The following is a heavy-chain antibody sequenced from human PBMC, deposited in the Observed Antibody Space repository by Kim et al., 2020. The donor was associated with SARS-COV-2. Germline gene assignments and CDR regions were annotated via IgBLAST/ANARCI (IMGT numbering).Heavy chain of an antibody. Sequence: SDTRYSPSFQGQVTISADKSISTAYLQWSSLKASDTAMYYCARGGDWMDYWGQGTLVTVSS. CDR2: SDT. CDR3: ARGGDWMDY. V-gene: IGHV5-51*01. J-gene: IGHJ4*02. D-gene: IGHD2-21*02.